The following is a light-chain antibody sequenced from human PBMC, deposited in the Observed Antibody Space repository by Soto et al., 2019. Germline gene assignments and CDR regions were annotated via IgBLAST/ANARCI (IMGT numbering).Light chain of an antibody. V-gene: IGLV3-21*02. CDR3: QVWDNVDDHIYV. CDR1: NIDSRT. J-gene: IGLJ1*01. CDR2: DNS. Sequence: SYELAQPPSVSVAPGQTATISCGENNIDSRTVHWYQQKPGPAPLLLVYDNSFWPSGIPNRFSGSNSGNTATLSISRVEAGDEADYYCQVWDNVDDHIYVFGAGTKVTVL.